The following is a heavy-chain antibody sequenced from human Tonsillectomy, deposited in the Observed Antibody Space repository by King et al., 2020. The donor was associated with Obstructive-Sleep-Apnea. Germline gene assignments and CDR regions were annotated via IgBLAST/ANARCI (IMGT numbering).Heavy chain of an antibody. D-gene: IGHD3-10*01. CDR3: AREYNYGSGNYYKSFDS. CDR2: ISDDGTDK. CDR1: GFTFSTYA. Sequence: HVQLVQSGGGVVQPGRSLRLSCGASGFTFSTYAVHWVRQAPGKGLEWVAFISDDGTDKYYADSVKGRFTISRDNSKNTVSLQMNGLRADDTAVYYCAREYNYGSGNYYKSFDSWGQGTLVTVSS. J-gene: IGHJ4*02. V-gene: IGHV3-30*04.